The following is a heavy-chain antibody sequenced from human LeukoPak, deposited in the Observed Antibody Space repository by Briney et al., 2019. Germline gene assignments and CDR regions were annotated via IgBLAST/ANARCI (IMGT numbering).Heavy chain of an antibody. CDR1: GFTFSSYA. CDR3: AKSRGYYFGSGSYLFDY. J-gene: IGHJ4*02. V-gene: IGHV3-23*01. Sequence: GGSLRLSCAATGFTFSSYAMSWVRQAPGKGLEWVSGISGSGGSGSTYYADSVKGRFTISRDNSKNTLFLQMNSLRAEDTAVYYCAKSRGYYFGSGSYLFDYWGQGTLVTVSS. D-gene: IGHD3-10*01. CDR2: ISGSGGSGST.